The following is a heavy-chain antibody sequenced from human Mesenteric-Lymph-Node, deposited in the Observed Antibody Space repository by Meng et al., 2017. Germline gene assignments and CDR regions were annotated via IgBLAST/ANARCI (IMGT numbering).Heavy chain of an antibody. J-gene: IGHJ5*02. Sequence: SETLSLTCTVSGYSISSGYYWSWIRQPPGKGLEWIGYIYYSGSTNYNPSLKSRVTISVDTSKNQFSLKLSSVTAADTAVYYCARAWVYDCSSTSCPNWFDPWGQGTLVTVSS. CDR1: GYSISSGYY. CDR2: IYYSGST. V-gene: IGHV4-61*01. D-gene: IGHD2-2*01. CDR3: ARAWVYDCSSTSCPNWFDP.